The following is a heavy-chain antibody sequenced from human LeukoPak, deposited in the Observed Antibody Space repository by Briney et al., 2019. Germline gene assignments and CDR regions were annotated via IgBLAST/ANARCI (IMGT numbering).Heavy chain of an antibody. CDR2: IKQDGSDQ. J-gene: IGHJ4*02. CDR3: ARKAYDSDCFDF. V-gene: IGHV3-7*04. Sequence: PGGSLRLSCAASGFTFNRHWMTWVRQAPGKGLEWVANIKQDGSDQYYVGSVKGRFTISRDNVKNSLYMQMNNLRDEDTAVYYCARKAYDSDCFDFWGQGTLVTVSS. CDR1: GFTFNRHW. D-gene: IGHD2-21*01.